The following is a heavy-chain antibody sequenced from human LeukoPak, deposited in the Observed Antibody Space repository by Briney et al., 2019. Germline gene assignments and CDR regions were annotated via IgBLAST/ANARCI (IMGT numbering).Heavy chain of an antibody. Sequence: GESLQSSCKGSVYIFASYWNGWVRQMPGKGLEWMGIIYPSDSDTRYSPSFEGQVTMSADKSISTAYLQWSSLEASDTAMYYCARLTYTPSGFDPWGQGTLVTVSS. V-gene: IGHV5-51*01. CDR2: IYPSDSDT. J-gene: IGHJ5*02. CDR3: ARLTYTPSGFDP. CDR1: VYIFASYW. D-gene: IGHD5-18*01.